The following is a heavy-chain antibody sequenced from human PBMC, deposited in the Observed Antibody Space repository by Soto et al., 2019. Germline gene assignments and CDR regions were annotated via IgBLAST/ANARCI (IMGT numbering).Heavy chain of an antibody. D-gene: IGHD2-15*01. CDR1: GVSISSYY. J-gene: IGHJ6*03. CDR2: IYYSGST. Sequence: SETLSLTCTVSGVSISSYYWSWIRQPPGKGLEWIGYIYYSGSTNYNPSLKSRVTISVDTSKNQFSLKLSSVTAADTAVYYCARLMRVAAIFYYMDVWGKGTTVTVSS. CDR3: ARLMRVAAIFYYMDV. V-gene: IGHV4-59*08.